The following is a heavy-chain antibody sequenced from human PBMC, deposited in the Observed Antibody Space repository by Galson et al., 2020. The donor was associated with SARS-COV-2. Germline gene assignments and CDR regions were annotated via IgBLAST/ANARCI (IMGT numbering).Heavy chain of an antibody. D-gene: IGHD4-4*01. CDR1: GGSIISSTYY. Sequence: SETLSLTCTVSGGSIISSTYYWGWIRQPPGKGLEWIGSIYYSGSTYYNPSLKSRVTISVDTSKNQFSLKLSSVTAADTAVYYSVWGYSNYGLFDYWGQGTLVTVSS. J-gene: IGHJ4*02. V-gene: IGHV4-39*01. CDR2: IYYSGST. CDR3: VWGYSNYGLFDY.